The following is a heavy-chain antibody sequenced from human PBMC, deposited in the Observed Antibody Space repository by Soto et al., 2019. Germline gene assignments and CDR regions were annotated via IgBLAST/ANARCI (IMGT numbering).Heavy chain of an antibody. D-gene: IGHD6-13*01. CDR1: GYTFSNFW. CDR2: IYPGDHET. Sequence: GESLKISCQCSGYTFSNFWIGWVRQLPGKGLEWMGIIYPGDHETRYSPSFHGKVTISADKSINTAYLQWNSLEASDTACYFCARSPRSRPYFDYWGQGALVTVSS. V-gene: IGHV5-51*01. CDR3: ARSPRSRPYFDY. J-gene: IGHJ4*02.